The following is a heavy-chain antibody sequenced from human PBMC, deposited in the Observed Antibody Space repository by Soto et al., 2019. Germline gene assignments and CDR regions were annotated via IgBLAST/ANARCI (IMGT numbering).Heavy chain of an antibody. D-gene: IGHD6-19*01. CDR2: VSNSGGRT. CDR3: AREIDSSGWAYYYYYGMDV. V-gene: IGHV3-23*01. CDR1: GFTFSSYA. J-gene: IGHJ6*02. Sequence: GGSLRLSCAASGFTFSSYAMSWVRQAPGKGLEWVSTVSNSGGRTYYADSVKGRFAISRDNSKNTLYLQMNSLRAEDTAVYYCAREIDSSGWAYYYYYGMDVWGQGTTVTVSS.